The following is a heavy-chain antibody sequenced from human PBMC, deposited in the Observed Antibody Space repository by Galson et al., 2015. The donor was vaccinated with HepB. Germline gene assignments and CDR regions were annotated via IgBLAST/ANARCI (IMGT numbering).Heavy chain of an antibody. D-gene: IGHD2-2*01. CDR1: GGTFSSYA. J-gene: IGHJ6*02. V-gene: IGHV1-69*01. CDR3: ARGYQLLPGLDYYYGMDV. Sequence: SCKASGGTFSSYAISWVRQAPGQGLEWMGGIIPIFGTANYAQKFQGRVTITADESTSTAYMELSSLRSEDTAVYYCARGYQLLPGLDYYYGMDVWGQGTTVTVSS. CDR2: IIPIFGTA.